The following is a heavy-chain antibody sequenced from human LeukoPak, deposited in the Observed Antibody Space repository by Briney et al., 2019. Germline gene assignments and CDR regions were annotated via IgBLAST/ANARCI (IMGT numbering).Heavy chain of an antibody. Sequence: ASVKASCKASGYTFTSYGISWVRQAPGQGLEWMGWISAYNGNTNYAQKLQGRVTMTTDTSTSTAYMELRSLGSDDTAVYYCARAPGIVVVPAAPYYYYYMDVWGKGTTVTVSS. D-gene: IGHD2-2*01. J-gene: IGHJ6*03. CDR3: ARAPGIVVVPAAPYYYYYMDV. CDR2: ISAYNGNT. V-gene: IGHV1-18*01. CDR1: GYTFTSYG.